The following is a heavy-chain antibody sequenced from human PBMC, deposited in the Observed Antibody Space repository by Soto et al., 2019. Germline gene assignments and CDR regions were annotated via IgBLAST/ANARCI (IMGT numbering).Heavy chain of an antibody. Sequence: SETLSLTCTVSGGSISRYYWSWIRQPPGKGLEWIGYIYYSGSTNYNPSLKSRVTISVDTSKNQFSLKLSSVNAADTAVYYCARMVMGFAPWGQGTLVTVSS. CDR3: ARMVMGFAP. J-gene: IGHJ5*02. CDR1: GGSISRYY. CDR2: IYYSGST. D-gene: IGHD2-8*01. V-gene: IGHV4-59*01.